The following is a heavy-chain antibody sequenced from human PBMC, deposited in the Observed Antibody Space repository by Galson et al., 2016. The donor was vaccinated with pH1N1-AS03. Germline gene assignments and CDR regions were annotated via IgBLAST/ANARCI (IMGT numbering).Heavy chain of an antibody. D-gene: IGHD6-13*01. CDR1: GFIFSNHG. V-gene: IGHV3-30*18. Sequence: SLRLSCAASGFIFSNHGMHWVRQAPGKGLEWVAVISSHGKIDYYADSVRGRFTVSRDNSNNTLYLQMDSLRAEDRAVYYCAKDRSSWPPGWGSVDSWGQGTLVTVSS. CDR3: AKDRSSWPPGWGSVDS. J-gene: IGHJ4*02. CDR2: ISSHGKID.